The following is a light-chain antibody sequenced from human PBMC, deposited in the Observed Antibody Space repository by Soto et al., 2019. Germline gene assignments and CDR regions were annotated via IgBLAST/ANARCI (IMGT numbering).Light chain of an antibody. CDR1: QSVSSSY. J-gene: IGKJ1*01. V-gene: IGKV3-20*01. CDR2: GAS. CDR3: HQYGNSPQT. Sequence: EIVLTPSPGTLSLSPGERATLSCRASQSVSSSYLAWYQQKPGQAPRLLIYGASSRATGIPDRFSGSGSGTVFTLTINILEPDDFAVYYCHQYGNSPQTFGQGTKVDIK.